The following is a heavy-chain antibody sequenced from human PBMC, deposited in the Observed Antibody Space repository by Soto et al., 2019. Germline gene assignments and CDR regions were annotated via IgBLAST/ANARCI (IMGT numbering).Heavy chain of an antibody. D-gene: IGHD6-13*01. CDR3: AAYSSPLGTFDI. J-gene: IGHJ3*02. CDR1: GGSLSRYY. CDR2: ISTSGST. V-gene: IGHV4-4*07. Sequence: PSETLSLTCIVSGGSLSRYYWTWIRQPAGKGLEWIGRISTSGSTNYNPSLKSRVTMSVDTSKNQFSLKLSSVAAADTAVYYCAAYSSPLGTFDIWGQGTKVTVSS.